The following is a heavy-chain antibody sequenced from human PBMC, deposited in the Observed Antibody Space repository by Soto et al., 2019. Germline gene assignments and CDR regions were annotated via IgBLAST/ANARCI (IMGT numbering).Heavy chain of an antibody. J-gene: IGHJ4*02. CDR3: ARGPQCSSSSCPPGYFDY. CDR1: GGSISSSGCY. CDR2: LYYGGST. D-gene: IGHD2-2*01. V-gene: IGHV4-39*01. Sequence: PSETMSLTCTIAGGSISSSGCYWGWLRQPPGTGLEWIGSLYYGGSTYYNPSLKSRVTISADTSKNQFSLKVNSVTAADTAVYYCARGPQCSSSSCPPGYFDYWGLGTLVTVSS.